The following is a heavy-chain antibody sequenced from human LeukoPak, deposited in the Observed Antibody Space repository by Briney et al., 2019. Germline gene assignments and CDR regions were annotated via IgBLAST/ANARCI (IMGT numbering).Heavy chain of an antibody. D-gene: IGHD1/OR15-1a*01. V-gene: IGHV1-3*03. CDR1: GYTFTSYA. Sequence: ASVKVSCKASGYTFTSYAMHWVRQAPGQRLEWMGWINAGNGNTKYSQEFQGRVTITRDTSASTAYMELSSLRSEDMAVYYCAREGNKENAFDIWGQGTMVTVSS. J-gene: IGHJ3*02. CDR3: AREGNKENAFDI. CDR2: INAGNGNT.